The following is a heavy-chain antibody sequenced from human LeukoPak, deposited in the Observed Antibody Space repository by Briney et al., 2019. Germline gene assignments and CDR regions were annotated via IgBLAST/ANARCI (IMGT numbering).Heavy chain of an antibody. CDR1: GFTFSIYA. V-gene: IGHV3-23*01. J-gene: IGHJ5*02. Sequence: GGSLRLSCATSGFTFSIYAMSWVRQAPGKGLECVSVISGSGANTYYTDSVKGRFTISRDNSKNTLYLQMNSLRAEDTAVYYCAWGLVRGTTPQVSWGQGTLVTVSS. D-gene: IGHD3-10*01. CDR2: ISGSGANT. CDR3: AWGLVRGTTPQVS.